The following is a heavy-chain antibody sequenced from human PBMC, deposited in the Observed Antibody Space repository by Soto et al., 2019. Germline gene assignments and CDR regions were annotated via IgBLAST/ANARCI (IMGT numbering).Heavy chain of an antibody. Sequence: PSETLSLTCTVSGGSISSGDYYWSGIRQPPGKGMEWIGYIYYSGSTYYNPSLKSRVTISVDTSKNQFSLKLSSVTAADTAVYYCARGVTATRYNWFDPWGQGTLVTVSS. CDR3: ARGVTATRYNWFDP. CDR2: IYYSGST. V-gene: IGHV4-30-4*01. J-gene: IGHJ5*02. CDR1: GGSISSGDYY. D-gene: IGHD2-21*02.